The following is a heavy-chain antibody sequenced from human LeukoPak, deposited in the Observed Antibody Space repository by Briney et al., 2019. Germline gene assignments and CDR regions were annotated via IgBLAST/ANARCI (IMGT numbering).Heavy chain of an antibody. V-gene: IGHV4-59*01. Sequence: SETLSLTCSVSGDSIDSYFWNWIRQSPGKGLEWIGYFSHPMYTNYNPSLKSRVTISADTSKNQLSLRLTSVTASDTAVYFCAKGWGKQVDWFDPWGQGTLVTVSS. J-gene: IGHJ5*02. CDR2: FSHPMYT. D-gene: IGHD3-16*01. CDR3: AKGWGKQVDWFDP. CDR1: GDSIDSYF.